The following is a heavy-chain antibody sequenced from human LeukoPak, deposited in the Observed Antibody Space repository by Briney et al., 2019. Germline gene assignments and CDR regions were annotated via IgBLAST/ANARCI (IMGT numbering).Heavy chain of an antibody. J-gene: IGHJ6*03. D-gene: IGHD2-2*01. V-gene: IGHV1-46*01. Sequence: ASVKVSCKASGYTFTSYYMHWVRQAPGQGLEWMGIINPSGGSTSYAQKFQGRVTMTRDTSTSTVYMELSSLRSEDTAVYYCATDVHIVVVPAARFYYYYYYMDVWGKGTTVTVSS. CDR2: INPSGGST. CDR3: ATDVHIVVVPAARFYYYYYYMDV. CDR1: GYTFTSYY.